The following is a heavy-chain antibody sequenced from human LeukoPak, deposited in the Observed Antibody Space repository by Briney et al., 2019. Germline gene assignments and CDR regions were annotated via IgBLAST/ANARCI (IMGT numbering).Heavy chain of an antibody. CDR3: ARGAATPLVPRMNYGMDV. V-gene: IGHV1-69*02. J-gene: IGHJ6*02. CDR2: IIPILGIA. CDR1: GGTFSSYT. Sequence: ASVKVSCKASGGTFSSYTISWVRQAPGQGLEWMGRIIPILGIANYAQKFQGRVTITADKSTSTAYMELSSLRSEDTAVYYCARGAATPLVPRMNYGMDVWGQGTTVTVS. D-gene: IGHD2-15*01.